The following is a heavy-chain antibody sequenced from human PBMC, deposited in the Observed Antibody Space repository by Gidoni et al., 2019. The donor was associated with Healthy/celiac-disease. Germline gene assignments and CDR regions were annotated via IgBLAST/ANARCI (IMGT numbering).Heavy chain of an antibody. CDR3: AREVGATGWFDP. V-gene: IGHV4-38-2*02. CDR2: IYHSGST. CDR1: GYSISSGYY. Sequence: QVQLQESGPGLVKPSETLSLTCAVSGYSISSGYYWGWIRQPPGKGLEWIGSIYHSGSTYYNPSLKSRVTISVDTSKNQFSLKLSSVTAADTAVYYCAREVGATGWFDPWGQGTLVTVSS. J-gene: IGHJ5*02. D-gene: IGHD1-26*01.